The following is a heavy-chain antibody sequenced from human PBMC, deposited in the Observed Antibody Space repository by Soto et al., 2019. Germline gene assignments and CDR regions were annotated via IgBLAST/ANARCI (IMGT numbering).Heavy chain of an antibody. V-gene: IGHV1-69*08. CDR3: AREHQGYCSSTSCYFDY. J-gene: IGHJ4*02. CDR1: GGTFSSYT. D-gene: IGHD2-2*01. CDR2: IIPILGIA. Sequence: QVQLVQSGAEVKKPGSSVKVSCKASGGTFSSYTISWVRQAPGQGLEWMGRIIPILGIANYAQKFQGRVTITADKSTSTADMELSSLRSEDTAVYYCAREHQGYCSSTSCYFDYWGQGTLVTVSS.